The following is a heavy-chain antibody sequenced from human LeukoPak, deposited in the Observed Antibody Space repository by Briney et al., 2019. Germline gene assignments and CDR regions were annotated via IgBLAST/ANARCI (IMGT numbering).Heavy chain of an antibody. CDR2: ISYDGSNK. CDR3: AKGKSQLWDDYYYYGMDV. D-gene: IGHD5-18*01. V-gene: IGHV3-30*18. Sequence: PGGSLRLSCAASGFTFSSYGMHGVRQAPAKGREGGAVISYDGSNKYYADSVKGRFTISRDNSKNTLYLQMNSLRAEDTAVYYCAKGKSQLWDDYYYYGMDVWGQGTTVTVSS. J-gene: IGHJ6*02. CDR1: GFTFSSYG.